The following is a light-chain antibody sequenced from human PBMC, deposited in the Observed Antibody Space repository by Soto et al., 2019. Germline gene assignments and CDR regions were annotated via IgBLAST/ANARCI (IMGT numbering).Light chain of an antibody. CDR2: GSS. CDR3: QQYSNWPPAIT. CDR1: ETISTN. Sequence: EIELTHSPATLSVSPWEIATLSCRATETISTNLAWFQRKPGQPPRLLIYGSSTRATGVPDRFSSSGSGTEFTLIISSLQSEDVALYYCQQYSNWPPAITFGQGTRLEIK. J-gene: IGKJ5*01. V-gene: IGKV3-15*01.